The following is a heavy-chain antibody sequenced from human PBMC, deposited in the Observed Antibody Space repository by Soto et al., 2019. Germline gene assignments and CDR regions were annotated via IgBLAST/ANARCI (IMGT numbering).Heavy chain of an antibody. CDR1: GFTFSSYG. CDR2: IWYDGSNK. Sequence: GGSLRLSCAASGFTFSSYGMHWVRQSPGKGLEWVAVIWYDGSNKYYADSVKGRFTISRDNSKNTLYLQVNSLRAEDTAVYYSARDHTAGTVTVGDYWGQGTLVTVSS. CDR3: ARDHTAGTVTVGDY. D-gene: IGHD4-17*01. J-gene: IGHJ4*02. V-gene: IGHV3-33*01.